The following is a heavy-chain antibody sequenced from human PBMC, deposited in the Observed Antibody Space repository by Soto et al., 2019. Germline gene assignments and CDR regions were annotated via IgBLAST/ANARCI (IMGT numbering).Heavy chain of an antibody. V-gene: IGHV3-48*03. CDR2: ISSSGSTI. D-gene: IGHD3-22*01. J-gene: IGHJ3*02. Sequence: GGSLRLSCLASGFTFSSYEMNWVRQAPGKGLEWVSYISSSGSTIYHADSVKGRFTISRDNAKNSLYLQMNSLRAEDTAVYYCASGVVITTSAFDIWGKGTIGTASS. CDR3: ASGVVITTSAFDI. CDR1: GFTFSSYE.